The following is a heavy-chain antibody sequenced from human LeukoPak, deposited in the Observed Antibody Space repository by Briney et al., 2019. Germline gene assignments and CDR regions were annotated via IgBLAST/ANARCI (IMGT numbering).Heavy chain of an antibody. V-gene: IGHV1-18*01. J-gene: IGHJ3*02. CDR2: ISAYTGST. CDR3: ARAPMDSSGYYPNDAFDI. D-gene: IGHD3-22*01. Sequence: GASVKVSCKASGYTFSTYGISWVRQAPGQGLEWMGWISAYTGSTNYAQNLQGRVTMTTDTSTSTAYMELRSLRSDDTAVYYCARAPMDSSGYYPNDAFDIWGQGTMVTVSS. CDR1: GYTFSTYG.